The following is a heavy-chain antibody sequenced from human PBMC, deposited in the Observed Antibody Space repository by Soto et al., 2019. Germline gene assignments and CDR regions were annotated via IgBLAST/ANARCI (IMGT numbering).Heavy chain of an antibody. Sequence: GGSLRLSCAASGFTFSSYGMHWVRQAPGKGLEWVAVISYDGSNKYYADSVKGRFTISRDNSKNTLYLQMNSLRAEDTAVYYCAKVRAGTTGFDYWGQGTLVTVSS. CDR1: GFTFSSYG. CDR3: AKVRAGTTGFDY. J-gene: IGHJ4*02. V-gene: IGHV3-30*18. CDR2: ISYDGSNK. D-gene: IGHD1-7*01.